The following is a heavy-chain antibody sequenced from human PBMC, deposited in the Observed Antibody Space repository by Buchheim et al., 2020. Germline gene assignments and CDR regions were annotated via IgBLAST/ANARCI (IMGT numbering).Heavy chain of an antibody. D-gene: IGHD3-3*01. V-gene: IGHV3-30*18. CDR2: ISYDGSNK. Sequence: QVQLVESGGGVVQPGRSLRLSCAASGFTFSSYGMHWVRQAPGKGLEWVAVISYDGSNKYYADSVKGRFTISSDNSKNTLYLQMNSLRAEDTAVYYCAKKGPDFWSGYLDYWGQGTL. CDR1: GFTFSSYG. J-gene: IGHJ4*02. CDR3: AKKGPDFWSGYLDY.